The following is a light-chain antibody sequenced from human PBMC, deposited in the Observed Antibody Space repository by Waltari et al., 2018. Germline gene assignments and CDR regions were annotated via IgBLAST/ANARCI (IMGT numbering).Light chain of an antibody. CDR3: QQYNSYLT. CDR1: QSISSW. Sequence: DIQMTQSPSTLPASVGDRVTITCRASQSISSWLAWYQQKPGKAPKLLIYKESSLESGVPSRFSGSGSGTEFTLTISSPQPDDFATYYCQQYNSYLTFGPGTKVDIK. J-gene: IGKJ3*01. CDR2: KES. V-gene: IGKV1-5*03.